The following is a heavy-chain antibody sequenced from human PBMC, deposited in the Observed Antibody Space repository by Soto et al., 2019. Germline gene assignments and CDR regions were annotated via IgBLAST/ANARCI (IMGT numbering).Heavy chain of an antibody. CDR1: GDSLSSSRYY. J-gene: IGHJ4*02. V-gene: IGHV4-39*01. CDR2: ISYSGTT. D-gene: IGHD6-13*01. Sequence: QLQLQESGPGLVKPSETLSLTCTVSGDSLSSSRYYWGWIRQPPGKGLEWIGSISYSGTTYYNPSLKSRVTISVDTSKNQFSLGLSSVTAADTAVYSCARASTTWYGTDYWGQGTLLTVSS. CDR3: ARASTTWYGTDY.